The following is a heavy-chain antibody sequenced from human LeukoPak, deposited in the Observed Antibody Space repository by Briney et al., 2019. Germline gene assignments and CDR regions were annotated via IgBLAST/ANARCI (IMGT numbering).Heavy chain of an antibody. CDR2: FDPEDGEK. Sequence: ASVKVSCKVSGYTLTELSMHWVRQAPGRGLEWMGGFDPEDGEKIYAQKFQGRVTMTEDTSTDTAYMELSSLRSEDTAVYYCARGPYYDTTKTSAFDIWGQGTLVTVSS. V-gene: IGHV1-24*01. D-gene: IGHD3-22*01. CDR1: GYTLTELS. CDR3: ARGPYYDTTKTSAFDI. J-gene: IGHJ3*02.